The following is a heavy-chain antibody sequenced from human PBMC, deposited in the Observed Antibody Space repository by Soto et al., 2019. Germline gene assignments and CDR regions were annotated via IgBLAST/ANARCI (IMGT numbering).Heavy chain of an antibody. Sequence: GGSLRLSCAASGFTFSSYSMNWVRQAPGKGLEWVSPISSSSSYIYYADSVKGRFTISRDNAKNSLYLQMNSLRAEDTAVYYCARDRSYYDSSGYYSYYYGMDVWGQGTTVTVSS. CDR2: ISSSSSYI. CDR1: GFTFSSYS. V-gene: IGHV3-21*01. J-gene: IGHJ6*02. D-gene: IGHD3-22*01. CDR3: ARDRSYYDSSGYYSYYYGMDV.